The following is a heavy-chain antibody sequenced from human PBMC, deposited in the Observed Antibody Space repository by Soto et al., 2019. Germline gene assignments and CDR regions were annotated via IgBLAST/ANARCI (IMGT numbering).Heavy chain of an antibody. V-gene: IGHV4-30-2*01. J-gene: IGHJ4*02. Sequence: SQTLSLTYAVSGGSSSSGGYSCSCIRQPPGKGLEWIGYIYHSGSTYYNPSLKSRVTISVDRSKNQFSLKLSSVTAADTAVYYCARGVGYYGSGSYYFDYWGQGTLVTVSS. CDR2: IYHSGST. D-gene: IGHD3-10*01. CDR3: ARGVGYYGSGSYYFDY. CDR1: GGSSSSGGYS.